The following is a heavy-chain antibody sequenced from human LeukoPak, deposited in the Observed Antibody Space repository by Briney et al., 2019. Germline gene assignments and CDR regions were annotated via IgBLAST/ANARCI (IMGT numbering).Heavy chain of an antibody. CDR3: ARLGLVGAERNPLDH. D-gene: IGHD1-26*01. Sequence: GESLKISCKGSGYSFATFWIGWVRQMPGKGLEWMGIIYPGDSDTRYSPSFQGQVTISADKSISTAFLQWSSLKASDTAMYYCARLGLVGAERNPLDHWGQGTLVTASS. J-gene: IGHJ4*02. V-gene: IGHV5-51*01. CDR1: GYSFATFW. CDR2: IYPGDSDT.